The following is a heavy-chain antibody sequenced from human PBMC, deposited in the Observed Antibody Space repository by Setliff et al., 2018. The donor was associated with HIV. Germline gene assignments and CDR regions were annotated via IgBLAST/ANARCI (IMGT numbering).Heavy chain of an antibody. CDR3: ARRYYDSSGYYYPFGY. CDR2: IYYSGST. CDR1: GGSISSSGYF. D-gene: IGHD3-22*01. Sequence: PSETLSLTCTVSGGSISSSGYFWGWIRQPPGKGLEWIGSIYYSGSTYYNPSLKSRVTISVDTSENQFSLKLSSVTAADTAVYYCARRYYDSSGYYYPFGYWGQGTLVTVS. J-gene: IGHJ4*02. V-gene: IGHV4-39*01.